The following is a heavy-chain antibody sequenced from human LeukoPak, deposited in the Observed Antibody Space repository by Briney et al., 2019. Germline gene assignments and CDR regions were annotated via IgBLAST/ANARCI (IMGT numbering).Heavy chain of an antibody. CDR2: IYHRGST. D-gene: IGHD6-19*01. V-gene: IGHV4-4*02. CDR1: GGSISSSNW. J-gene: IGHJ4*02. Sequence: PSGTLSLTCAVSGGSISSSNWWSWVRQTPGKGLEWIGEIYHRGSTNYNPSLKSRVTISVDKSKNQFSLKLSSVTAADTAVYYCARTYSSGWYRDDYFDYWGQGTLVTVSS. CDR3: ARTYSSGWYRDDYFDY.